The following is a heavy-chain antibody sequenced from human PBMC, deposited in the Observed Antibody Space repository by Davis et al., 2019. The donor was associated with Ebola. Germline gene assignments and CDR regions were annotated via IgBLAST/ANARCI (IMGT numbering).Heavy chain of an antibody. CDR2: ISGSGGST. J-gene: IGHJ6*02. D-gene: IGHD3-3*01. Sequence: GGSLRLSCAASGFTFSSYAMSWVRQAPGKGLEWVSAISGSGGSTYYADSVKGRFTISRHNSKNTLYLQMNSLRAEDTAVYYCARDVGTNDFWSGYSHSYGMDVWGQGTTVTVSS. CDR1: GFTFSSYA. V-gene: IGHV3-23*01. CDR3: ARDVGTNDFWSGYSHSYGMDV.